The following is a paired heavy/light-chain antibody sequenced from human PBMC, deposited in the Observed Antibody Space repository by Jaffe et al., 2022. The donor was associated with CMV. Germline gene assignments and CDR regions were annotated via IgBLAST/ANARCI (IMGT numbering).Light chain of an antibody. J-gene: IGKJ3*01. CDR1: QSLLHSNGYNY. Sequence: DIVMTQSPLSLPVTPGEPASISCRSSQSLLHSNGYNYLDWYLQKPGQSPQLLIHLGSNRASGVPDRFSGSGSGTDFTLRISRVESEDVGVYYCMQALQTPFTFGPGTKVDIK. CDR3: MQALQTPFT. V-gene: IGKV2-28*01. CDR2: LGS.
Heavy chain of an antibody. Sequence: QVQLVQSGAEVKKPGASVKVSCKTSGYTFTDYFIHWVRQAPGQGLEWMGWINPISGDTNYAQKFRGRVTMTSDTSVNTAYMELSRLKSDVAAVYYCAKDPSRLNEKWILGPTGCDNWGQGTLVTVSS. CDR3: AKDPSRLNEKWILGPTGCDN. V-gene: IGHV1-2*02. CDR1: GYTFTDYF. D-gene: IGHD2-2*03. J-gene: IGHJ4*02. CDR2: INPISGDT.